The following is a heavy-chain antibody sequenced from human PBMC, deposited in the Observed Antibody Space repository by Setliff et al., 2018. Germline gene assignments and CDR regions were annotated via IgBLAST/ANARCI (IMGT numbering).Heavy chain of an antibody. Sequence: LRLSCAASGFTFTSYAMNWVRQAPGKGLEWVSAISGSGGSTYYADSVKGRFTISRDNARNSLYLQMNSLRADDTAVYYCARSAANGGHDPFDIWGQGTMVTVSS. V-gene: IGHV3-23*01. D-gene: IGHD6-25*01. J-gene: IGHJ3*02. CDR1: GFTFTSYA. CDR2: ISGSGGST. CDR3: ARSAANGGHDPFDI.